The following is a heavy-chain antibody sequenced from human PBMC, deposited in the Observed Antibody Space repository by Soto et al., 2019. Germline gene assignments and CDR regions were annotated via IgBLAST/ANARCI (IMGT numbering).Heavy chain of an antibody. V-gene: IGHV1-46*01. CDR1: GYIFTNYY. J-gene: IGHJ3*02. CDR2: IDPNGGGS. Sequence: QVQLVQSGAEVREPGASVKISCGASGYIFTNYYLHWLRQAPGQGLEWMGDIDPNGGGSNRAQRFQGRITVTRDSSTSTVCMEVSRLTSEDTAVYYCARGPSSGAFDIWGQGTMVTISS. D-gene: IGHD1-26*01. CDR3: ARGPSSGAFDI.